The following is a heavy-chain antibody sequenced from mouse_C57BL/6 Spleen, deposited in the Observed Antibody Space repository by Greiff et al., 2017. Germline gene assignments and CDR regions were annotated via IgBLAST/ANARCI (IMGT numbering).Heavy chain of an antibody. D-gene: IGHD2-3*01. Sequence: VQLQQSGPELVKPGASVKISCKASGYTFTDYYMNWVKQSHGKSLEWIGDINPNTGGTSYNQKFKGKATLTVDKSSSTAYMELRSLTSADAAVYYCARSRDGYYEGYFDVWGTGTTVTVSS. J-gene: IGHJ1*03. V-gene: IGHV1-26*01. CDR1: GYTFTDYY. CDR3: ARSRDGYYEGYFDV. CDR2: INPNTGGT.